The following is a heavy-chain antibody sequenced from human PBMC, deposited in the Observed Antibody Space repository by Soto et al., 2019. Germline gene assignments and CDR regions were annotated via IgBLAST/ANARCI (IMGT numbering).Heavy chain of an antibody. J-gene: IGHJ6*02. Sequence: ASVKVSCQASGYTFPSYVINGVRQATGQGLEWMGWTNPNSGNNGYAQKFHGRVTMTRNTSISTAYMELRSLRSEDTAVYYCARGEYYDSSGYLYYYYGMDVWGQGTTVTVSS. CDR1: GYTFPSYV. CDR3: ARGEYYDSSGYLYYYYGMDV. CDR2: TNPNSGNN. D-gene: IGHD3-22*01. V-gene: IGHV1-8*01.